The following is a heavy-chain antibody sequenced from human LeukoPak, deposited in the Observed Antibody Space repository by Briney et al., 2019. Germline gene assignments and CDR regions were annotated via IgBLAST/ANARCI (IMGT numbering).Heavy chain of an antibody. V-gene: IGHV1-2*02. CDR3: ARALGYCSSTSCYTDWFDP. J-gene: IGHJ5*02. CDR2: INPNSGGT. CDR1: GYTFTGYY. D-gene: IGHD2-2*02. Sequence: ASVKVSCKASGYTFTGYYMHWVRQAPGQGLEWMGWINPNSGGTNYAQKFQGRVTMTRDTSISTAYMELSRMRSDDTAVYHCARALGYCSSTSCYTDWFDPWGQGTLVTVSS.